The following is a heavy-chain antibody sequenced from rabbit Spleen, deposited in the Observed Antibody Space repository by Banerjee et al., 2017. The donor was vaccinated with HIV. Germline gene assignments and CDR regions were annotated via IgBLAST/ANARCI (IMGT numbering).Heavy chain of an antibody. CDR1: GFTLSRYY. Sequence: QLVESAGGLVQPGGSLKLSCKASGFTLSRYYMNWVRQAPGKGLEWIGYIDPVFGITYYANWVNGRFSISRENAQNTVLLQMTSLTAADTATYFCARASDDNAYIPDYFNLWGQGTLVTVS. CDR2: IDPVFGIT. J-gene: IGHJ4*01. CDR3: ARASDDNAYIPDYFNL. D-gene: IGHD1-1*01. V-gene: IGHV1S7*01.